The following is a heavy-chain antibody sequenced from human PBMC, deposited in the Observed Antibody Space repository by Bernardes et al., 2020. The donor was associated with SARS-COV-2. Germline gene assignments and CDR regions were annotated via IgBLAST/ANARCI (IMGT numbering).Heavy chain of an antibody. CDR1: GYTFTSYY. Sequence: ASMKVSCKASGYTFTSYYMHWVRQAPGQGLEWMGIINPSGGSTSYAQKFQGRVTMTRDTSTSTVYMELSSLRSEDTAVYYCASNAWGSTSTWVWFDPWGQGTLVTVSS. CDR3: ASNAWGSTSTWVWFDP. V-gene: IGHV1-46*01. CDR2: INPSGGST. D-gene: IGHD2-2*01. J-gene: IGHJ5*02.